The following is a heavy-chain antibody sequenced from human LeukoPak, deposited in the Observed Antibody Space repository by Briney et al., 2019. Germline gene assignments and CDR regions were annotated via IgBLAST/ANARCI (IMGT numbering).Heavy chain of an antibody. Sequence: SETLSLTCAVYGGSFSGYYWSWIRQPPGKGLEWIVEINNSGSTNYNPSLKSRVTISVDTSKNQISLKLSSVTAADTAVYYCARVVVVAAKANWFDPWGQGTLVTVSS. D-gene: IGHD2-15*01. CDR2: INNSGST. CDR1: GGSFSGYY. J-gene: IGHJ5*02. CDR3: ARVVVVAAKANWFDP. V-gene: IGHV4-34*01.